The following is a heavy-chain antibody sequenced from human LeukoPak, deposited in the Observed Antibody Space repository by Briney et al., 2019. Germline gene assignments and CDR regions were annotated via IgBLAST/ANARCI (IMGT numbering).Heavy chain of an antibody. CDR2: IKSKTDGGTT. J-gene: IGHJ4*02. D-gene: IGHD6-19*01. V-gene: IGHV3-15*01. CDR3: TASSGWYYFDY. CDR1: GFTFSNAW. Sequence: GGSLRLSCAASGFTFSNAWMSWVRQAPGKGLEWVGRIKSKTDGGTTDYAAPVKGRFTISRDDSKSTLYLQMNSLKTEDTAVYYCTASSGWYYFDYWGQGTLVTVSS.